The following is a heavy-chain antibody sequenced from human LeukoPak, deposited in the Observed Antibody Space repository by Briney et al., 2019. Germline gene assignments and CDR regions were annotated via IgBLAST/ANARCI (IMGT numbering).Heavy chain of an antibody. J-gene: IGHJ5*02. V-gene: IGHV3-23*01. Sequence: GGSLRLSCVASGFTFSSYAMSWVRQAPGKGLELVSGIYGSDDKTVYGDAVKGRFTISRDNSKNTLYLQMNSLRADDTAVYYCAKTQGYYDAWGQGALVTVSS. CDR1: GFTFSSYA. CDR2: IYGSDDKT. CDR3: AKTQGYYDA. D-gene: IGHD2-15*01.